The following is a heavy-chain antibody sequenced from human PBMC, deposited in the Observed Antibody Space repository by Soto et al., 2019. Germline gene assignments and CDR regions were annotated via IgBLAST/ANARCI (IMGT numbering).Heavy chain of an antibody. D-gene: IGHD3-10*01. CDR1: GFTFSNCW. CDR2: INSDGSTT. J-gene: IGHJ4*02. CDR3: ARVGYGSGSYHFDY. Sequence: EVQLVESGGGLVQPGGSLRLSCAASGFTFSNCWMHWVRQAPGKGLVWVSRINSDGSTTSYTDSVKGRFTISRDNAKNTLYLQMNSLRAEDTAVYYWARVGYGSGSYHFDYWGQGTLVTVSS. V-gene: IGHV3-74*01.